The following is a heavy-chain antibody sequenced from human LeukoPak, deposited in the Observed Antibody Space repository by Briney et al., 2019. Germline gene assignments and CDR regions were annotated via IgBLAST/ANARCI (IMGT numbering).Heavy chain of an antibody. CDR3: ARNLPQYYFDY. V-gene: IGHV1-69*04. CDR1: GGTFSSYA. J-gene: IGHJ4*02. Sequence: SVKVSRKASGGTFSSYAISWVRQAPGQGLEWMGRIIPILGIANYAQKFQGRVTITADKSTSTAYMELSSLRSEDTAVYYCARNLPQYYFDYWGQGTLVTVSS. D-gene: IGHD5-24*01. CDR2: IIPILGIA.